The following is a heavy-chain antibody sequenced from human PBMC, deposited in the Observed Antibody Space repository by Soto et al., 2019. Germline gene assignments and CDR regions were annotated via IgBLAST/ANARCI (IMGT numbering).Heavy chain of an antibody. D-gene: IGHD5-18*01. CDR3: ARANTAMVKQGTTFDY. Sequence: SETLSVTCTVSGGSISSGDYYWSWIRQPPGKGLEWIGYIYYSGSTYYSPSLKSRVTISVDTSKNQFSLKLSSVTAADTAVYYCARANTAMVKQGTTFDYWGQGTLVTVSS. V-gene: IGHV4-30-4*01. CDR1: GGSISSGDYY. J-gene: IGHJ4*02. CDR2: IYYSGST.